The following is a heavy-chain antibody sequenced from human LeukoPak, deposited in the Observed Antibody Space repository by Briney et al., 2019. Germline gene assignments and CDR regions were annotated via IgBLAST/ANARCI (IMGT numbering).Heavy chain of an antibody. CDR3: AKGAFEQWLVQVIPFDY. Sequence: GGSLRLSCAASGFTFSSYGMHWVRQAPGKGLEWVAFIRYDGSNKYYADSVKGRFTISRDNSKNTLYLQMNSLRAEDTAIYYCAKGAFEQWLVQVIPFDYWGQETLVTVSS. D-gene: IGHD6-19*01. J-gene: IGHJ4*02. CDR2: IRYDGSNK. V-gene: IGHV3-30*02. CDR1: GFTFSSYG.